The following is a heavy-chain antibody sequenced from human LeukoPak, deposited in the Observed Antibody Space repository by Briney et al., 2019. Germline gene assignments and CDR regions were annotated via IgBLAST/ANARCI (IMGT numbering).Heavy chain of an antibody. CDR3: ARGAVDVSCSGGSCYHLDY. Sequence: ASVKVSCKASGYTFTSYDINWVRQATGQGLEWMGWMNPNSGNTGYAQKFQGRVTMTRNTSISTAYMELSSLRSEDAAVYYCARGAVDVSCSGGSCYHLDYWGQGTLVTVSS. CDR1: GYTFTSYD. CDR2: MNPNSGNT. D-gene: IGHD2-15*01. J-gene: IGHJ4*02. V-gene: IGHV1-8*01.